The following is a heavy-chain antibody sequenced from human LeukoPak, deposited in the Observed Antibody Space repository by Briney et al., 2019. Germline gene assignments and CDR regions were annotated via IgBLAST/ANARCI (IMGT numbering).Heavy chain of an antibody. D-gene: IGHD3-10*01. CDR2: IYSSGST. CDR3: ARARDYYGSGSYYQFDY. J-gene: IGHJ4*02. CDR1: GASIGSYY. V-gene: IGHV4-59*01. Sequence: SETLALTCSVSGASIGSYYWSWIRQPPGKGLEWIGYIYSSGSTKYNPSLKSRATISVDTSRNQFSLKLNSVTAADTAVYYCARARDYYGSGSYYQFDYWGQGTLVTVSS.